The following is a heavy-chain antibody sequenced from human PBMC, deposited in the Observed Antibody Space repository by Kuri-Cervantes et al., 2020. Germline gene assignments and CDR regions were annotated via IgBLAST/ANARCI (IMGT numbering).Heavy chain of an antibody. CDR1: GFTFSPYP. CDR3: AGEMATIMFSLSAP. V-gene: IGHV3-48*01. J-gene: IGHJ4*02. CDR2: ISSDSRTV. Sequence: GGSLRLSCAASGFTFSPYPMNWVRQAPGKGLEWISYISSDSRTVYYEDSVKGRFTISRDNSKNTLYLQMNSLRAEDTAVYYCAGEMATIMFSLSAPRGQGTLVTVSS. D-gene: IGHD5-24*01.